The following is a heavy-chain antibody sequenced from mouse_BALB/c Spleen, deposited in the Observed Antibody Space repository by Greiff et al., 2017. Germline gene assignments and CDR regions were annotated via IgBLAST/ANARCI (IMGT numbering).Heavy chain of an antibody. D-gene: IGHD1-1*01. CDR3: ARGHITTVTSDY. Sequence: EVKLMESGPELVKPGASVKIPCKASGYTFTDYNMDWVKQSHGKSLEWIGDINPNNGGTIYNQKFKGKATLTVDKSSSTAYMELRSLTSEDTAVYYCARGHITTVTSDYWGQGTTLTVSS. CDR1: GYTFTDYN. V-gene: IGHV1-18*01. CDR2: INPNNGGT. J-gene: IGHJ2*01.